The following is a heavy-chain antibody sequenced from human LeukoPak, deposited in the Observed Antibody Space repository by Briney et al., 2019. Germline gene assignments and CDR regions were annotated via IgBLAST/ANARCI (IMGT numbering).Heavy chain of an antibody. CDR1: GFTFDDYA. CDR3: ARDHYYYDSSGYLHY. V-gene: IGHV3-9*01. D-gene: IGHD3-22*01. J-gene: IGHJ4*02. Sequence: GGSLRLSCAASGFTFDDYAMHWVRQAPGKGLEWVSGISWNSGSIGYADSVKGRFTISRDNAKNTLYLQMNSLRAEDTAVYYCARDHYYYDSSGYLHYWGQGTLVTVSS. CDR2: ISWNSGSI.